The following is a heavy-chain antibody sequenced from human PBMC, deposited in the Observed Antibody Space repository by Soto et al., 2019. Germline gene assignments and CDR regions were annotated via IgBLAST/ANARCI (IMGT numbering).Heavy chain of an antibody. D-gene: IGHD2-15*01. J-gene: IGHJ3*02. Sequence: QLQLQESGPGLVKPSETLSLTCTVSGGSISSSTSYYWDWIRQPPAKGLEWIGSINYSGSTYYTPTHKSRVTKSVETSENQFTLKLSSVTAADTALYYCARRESRLAGMVSATPAYDIWGQGRMVTVSS. CDR3: ARRESRLAGMVSATPAYDI. V-gene: IGHV4-39*01. CDR2: INYSGST. CDR1: GGSISSSTSYY.